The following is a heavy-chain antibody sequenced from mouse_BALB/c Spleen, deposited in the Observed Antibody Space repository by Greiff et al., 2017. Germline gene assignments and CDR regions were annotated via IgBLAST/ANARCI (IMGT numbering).Heavy chain of an antibody. CDR1: GFSLTSYG. Sequence: VKLVESGPGLVAPSQSLSITCTVSGFSLTSYGVHWVRQPPGKGLEWLGVIWAGGSTNYNSALMSRLSISKDNSKSQVFLKMNSLQTDDTAMYYCARDRGITLYYYAMDYWGQGTSVTVSS. CDR2: IWAGGST. J-gene: IGHJ4*01. CDR3: ARDRGITLYYYAMDY. D-gene: IGHD2-4*01. V-gene: IGHV2-9*02.